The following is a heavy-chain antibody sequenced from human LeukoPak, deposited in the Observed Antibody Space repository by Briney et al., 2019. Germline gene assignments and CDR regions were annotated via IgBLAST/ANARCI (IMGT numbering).Heavy chain of an antibody. V-gene: IGHV1-18*01. D-gene: IGHD1-26*01. CDR3: ARSGRGTYYYFDY. CDR1: GYTFTRYG. J-gene: IGHJ4*02. Sequence: PRASVTVSCKASGYTFTRYGISWVRQAPGQGLEWMGWISGYNGNTNYAQKLQGRVSMTADTSTSTAYMELRSLRSDDTAVYYCARSGRGTYYYFDYWGQGTLVTVSS. CDR2: ISGYNGNT.